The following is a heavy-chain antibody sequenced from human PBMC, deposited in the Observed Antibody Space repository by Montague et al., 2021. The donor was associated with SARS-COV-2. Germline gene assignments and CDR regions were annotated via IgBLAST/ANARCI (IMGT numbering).Heavy chain of an antibody. D-gene: IGHD6-19*01. J-gene: IGHJ4*02. CDR2: INHRGLT. V-gene: IGHV4-34*01. CDR1: GESFSEYI. Sequence: SETLSLTCAVYGESFSEYIWNWIRQPPGKGPEWIGEINHRGLTKYNPSLNSRVTLSVDTSRSQFSLKLNSVAAADTAMYYCVRSVGRRGTLYSSGWSKYPFDFWGQGTLVTVSS. CDR3: VRSVGRRGTLYSSGWSKYPFDF.